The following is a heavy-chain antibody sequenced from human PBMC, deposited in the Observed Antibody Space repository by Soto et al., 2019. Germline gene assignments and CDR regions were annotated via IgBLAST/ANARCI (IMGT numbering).Heavy chain of an antibody. CDR1: GITFTNSA. Sequence: QMQLVQSGPEVKKPGTSVKVSCKASGITFTNSAVQWVRQARGQRLEWIGWIVVDGTSTNYAQKFQERVTITRDMSTSTAYMELSSLRSEDTAVYYCATAPGAVAHYWGQGTLVTVSS. V-gene: IGHV1-58*01. CDR3: ATAPGAVAHY. CDR2: IVVDGTST. J-gene: IGHJ4*02. D-gene: IGHD6-19*01.